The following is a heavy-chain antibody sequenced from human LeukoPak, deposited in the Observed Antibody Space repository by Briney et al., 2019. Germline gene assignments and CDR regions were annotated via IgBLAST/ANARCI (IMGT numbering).Heavy chain of an antibody. CDR2: IRYDGSNK. D-gene: IGHD6-6*01. Sequence: GGSLRLSCAASGFTFSSYSMHWVRQAPGKGLEWVAFIRYDGSNKYYADSVKGRFTISRDNSKNTLYLQMNSLRAEDTAVYYCAKVGYSSSTFDYWGQGTLVTVSS. J-gene: IGHJ4*02. CDR3: AKVGYSSSTFDY. V-gene: IGHV3-30*02. CDR1: GFTFSSYS.